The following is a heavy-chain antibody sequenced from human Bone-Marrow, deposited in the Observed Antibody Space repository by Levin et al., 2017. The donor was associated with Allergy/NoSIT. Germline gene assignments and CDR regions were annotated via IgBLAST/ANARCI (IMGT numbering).Heavy chain of an antibody. CDR1: GFTFSRYW. D-gene: IGHD6-19*01. CDR2: INGDGSVT. Sequence: GGSLRLSCAASGFTFSRYWMHWVRQAPGTGLVWLARINGDGSVTNHADSVKGRFTVFRDNARNMVFLQMNSLRVEDTGVYFCAREVEVVGIGAYYWGQGALVTVSS. J-gene: IGHJ4*02. CDR3: AREVEVVGIGAYY. V-gene: IGHV3-74*01.